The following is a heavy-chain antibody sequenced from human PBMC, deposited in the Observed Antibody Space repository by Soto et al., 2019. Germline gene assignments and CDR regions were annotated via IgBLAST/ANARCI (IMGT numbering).Heavy chain of an antibody. J-gene: IGHJ4*02. V-gene: IGHV1-18*01. CDR1: GYTFSSYG. CDR3: ARDPSGWYFDY. Sequence: ASVKVSCTASGYTFSSYGISWARQAPGQGLEWMGWISAYNGNTNYAQKLQGRVTMTTDTSTSTAYMELRSLRSDDTAVYYCARDPSGWYFDYWGQGTLVTVSS. CDR2: ISAYNGNT. D-gene: IGHD6-19*01.